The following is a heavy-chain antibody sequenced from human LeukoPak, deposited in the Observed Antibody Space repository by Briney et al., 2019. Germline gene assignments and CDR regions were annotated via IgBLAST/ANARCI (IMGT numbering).Heavy chain of an antibody. Sequence: PGGSLRLSCAASGFTVSTNYMTWVRQAPGKGLEWVSIIYNNGNTYYADSVKGRFTISRDNSKNTLYLQMDSLIAEDTAVYYCARELAYCSTNGCPLGYWGQGTLVTVSS. CDR3: ARELAYCSTNGCPLGY. CDR1: GFTVSTNY. D-gene: IGHD2-2*01. V-gene: IGHV3-53*01. CDR2: IYNNGNT. J-gene: IGHJ4*02.